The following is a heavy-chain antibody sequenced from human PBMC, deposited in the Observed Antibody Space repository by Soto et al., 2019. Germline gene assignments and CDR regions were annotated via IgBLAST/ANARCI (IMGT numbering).Heavy chain of an antibody. CDR3: ARDQGVVGATRNRGMDV. CDR2: ISAYNGNT. D-gene: IGHD1-26*01. CDR1: GYTFTSYG. J-gene: IGHJ6*02. V-gene: IGHV1-18*04. Sequence: QVQLVQSGAEVKKPGASVKVSCKASGYTFTSYGISWVRQAPGQVLEWMGWISAYNGNTNYAQKLQGRVTMTTDKSTRTDYMELRSLRSDDTAVYYCARDQGVVGATRNRGMDVWGQGTTVTGSS.